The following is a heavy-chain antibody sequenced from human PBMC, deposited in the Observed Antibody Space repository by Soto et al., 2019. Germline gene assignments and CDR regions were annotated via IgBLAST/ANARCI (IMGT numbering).Heavy chain of an antibody. CDR2: ISCGGGTA. Sequence: EVQLLESGGGLVRPGESLRLSCAASGFNFNKYAMSWVRQAPGEGLEWVSGISCGGGTASYADSVKGRFTIARDDAKNTLYLDMNSLRVEDTAEYYCAKADGQQWLLPHLENWGRGTLVTVS. V-gene: IGHV3-23*01. D-gene: IGHD6-19*01. CDR3: AKADGQQWLLPHLEN. CDR1: GFNFNKYA. J-gene: IGHJ4*02.